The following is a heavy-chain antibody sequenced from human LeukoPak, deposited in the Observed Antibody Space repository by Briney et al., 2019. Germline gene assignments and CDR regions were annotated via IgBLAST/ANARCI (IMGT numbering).Heavy chain of an antibody. CDR1: GFTFSSYA. CDR2: ISYDGSNK. D-gene: IGHD3-22*01. V-gene: IGHV3-30-3*01. J-gene: IGHJ4*02. Sequence: TGRSLRLSCAASGFTFSSYAMHWVRQAPGKGLEWVAAISYDGSNKYYADSVKGRFTISRDNSKNTLYLQMNSLRAEDTAVYYCARRDSSGSLDFDYWGQGALVTVSS. CDR3: ARRDSSGSLDFDY.